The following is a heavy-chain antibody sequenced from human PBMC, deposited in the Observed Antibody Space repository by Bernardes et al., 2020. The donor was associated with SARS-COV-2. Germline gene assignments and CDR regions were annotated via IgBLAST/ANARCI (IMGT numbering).Heavy chain of an antibody. D-gene: IGHD3-22*01. CDR1: GYTFTGYY. Sequence: APVQASCKASGYTFTGYYMHWVRQAPGQGLEWMGWITPNSGGTTYAQKFQGRVTMTRDTSISTAYMELSRLRSDDTAVYYCALPPTNYDRYGMDVWGQGTTVTGSS. CDR3: ALPPTNYDRYGMDV. CDR2: ITPNSGGT. J-gene: IGHJ6*02. V-gene: IGHV1-2*02.